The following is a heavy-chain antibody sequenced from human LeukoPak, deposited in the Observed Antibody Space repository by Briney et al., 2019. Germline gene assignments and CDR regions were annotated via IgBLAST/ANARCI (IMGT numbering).Heavy chain of an antibody. CDR3: ARDGWGATTYYYYYGMDV. J-gene: IGHJ6*02. D-gene: IGHD1-26*01. CDR2: IWCDGSNK. V-gene: IGHV3-33*08. Sequence: GGSLRLSCAASGFNFSTFAMTWVRQAPGKGLAWVAVIWCDGSNKYYADSVKGRFTISRDNSKNTLYLQMNSLRAEDTAAYYCARDGWGATTYYYYYGMDVWGQGTTVTVSS. CDR1: GFNFSTFA.